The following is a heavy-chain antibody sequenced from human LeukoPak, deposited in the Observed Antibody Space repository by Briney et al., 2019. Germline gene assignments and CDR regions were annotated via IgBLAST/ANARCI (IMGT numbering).Heavy chain of an antibody. Sequence: GGSLRLSCAASGFTFSSYDMHWVRQATGKGLEWVSAIGTAGDTYYPGSVKGRFTISRENAKNSLYLQMNSLRAGDTAVYYCARAHYYDSSGYYYVPYWYFDLWGRGTLVTVSS. CDR1: GFTFSSYD. V-gene: IGHV3-13*01. J-gene: IGHJ2*01. CDR2: IGTAGDT. D-gene: IGHD3-22*01. CDR3: ARAHYYDSSGYYYVPYWYFDL.